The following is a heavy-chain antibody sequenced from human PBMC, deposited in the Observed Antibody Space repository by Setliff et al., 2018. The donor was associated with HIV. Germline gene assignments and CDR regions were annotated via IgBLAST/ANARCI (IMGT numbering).Heavy chain of an antibody. V-gene: IGHV4-59*02. D-gene: IGHD5-18*01. Sequence: PSQTLSLTCPVSGGSVSGYYWSWIRQPPGKGLEWIGYIYYRGSTDYNPSLQSRVTISIDTSKNQCSLKLSSVTAADTAVYYCARSVDTTLVPAYYFDYWGQGTRVNVSS. CDR3: ARSVDTTLVPAYYFDY. J-gene: IGHJ4*02. CDR2: IYYRGST. CDR1: GGSVSGYY.